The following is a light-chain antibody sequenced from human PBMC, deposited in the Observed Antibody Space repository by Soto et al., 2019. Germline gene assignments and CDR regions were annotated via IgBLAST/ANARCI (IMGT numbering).Light chain of an antibody. J-gene: IGLJ1*01. CDR1: SSDVGGYNY. Sequence: QSALTQPPSASGSPGQSVTISCTGTSSDVGGYNYVSWSQQHPGKVPKLMVYEVNKRPSGVADRFSGSMSGNTASLTVSGLQSEDEADYYCTSYAGGNNVFGTGTQLTV. CDR2: EVN. CDR3: TSYAGGNNV. V-gene: IGLV2-8*01.